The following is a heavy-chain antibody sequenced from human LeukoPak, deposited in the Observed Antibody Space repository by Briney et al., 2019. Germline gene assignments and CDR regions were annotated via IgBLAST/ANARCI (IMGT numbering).Heavy chain of an antibody. Sequence: SETLSLTCAVYGGSFSGYYWSWIRQPPGKGLEWIGEINHSGSTNYNPSLKSRVTISVDTSKNQFSLKLSSVTAADTAVYYCARGLSKLYYDSSGYNYYFDYWGQGTLVTVSP. V-gene: IGHV4-34*01. CDR1: GGSFSGYY. D-gene: IGHD3-22*01. CDR2: INHSGST. J-gene: IGHJ4*02. CDR3: ARGLSKLYYDSSGYNYYFDY.